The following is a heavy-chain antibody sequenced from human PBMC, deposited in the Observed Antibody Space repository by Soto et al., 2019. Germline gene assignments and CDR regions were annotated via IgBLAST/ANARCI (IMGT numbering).Heavy chain of an antibody. CDR2: ISYDGSNK. CDR3: ARGATRLGYFDY. CDR1: GFTFSSYA. D-gene: IGHD3-16*01. Sequence: QVQLVESGGGVVQPGRSLRLSCAASGFTFSSYAMHWVRQAPGKGLEWVAVISYDGSNKYYADSVKGRFTISRDNSKNTLYLQMTSLRAEDTAVYYCARGATRLGYFDYWGQGTLVTVSS. V-gene: IGHV3-30-3*01. J-gene: IGHJ4*02.